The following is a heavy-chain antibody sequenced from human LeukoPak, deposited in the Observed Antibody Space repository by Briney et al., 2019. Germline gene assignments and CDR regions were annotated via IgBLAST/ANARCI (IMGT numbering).Heavy chain of an antibody. Sequence: PGRSLRLSCAASGFTFSSYAMHWVRQAPGKGLEWVSVIYSGGSTYYADSVKGRFTISRDNSKNTLYLQMNSLRAEDTAVYYCAREYRGEYYFAYWGQGTLVTVSS. CDR1: GFTFSSYA. CDR3: AREYRGEYYFAY. CDR2: IYSGGST. V-gene: IGHV3-66*01. J-gene: IGHJ4*02. D-gene: IGHD3-10*01.